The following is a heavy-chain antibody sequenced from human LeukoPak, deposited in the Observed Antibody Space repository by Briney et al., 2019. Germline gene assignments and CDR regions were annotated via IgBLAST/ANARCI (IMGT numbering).Heavy chain of an antibody. Sequence: GGSLRLSCAASGFTFSSYSMNWVRQAPGKGLEWVSSISSSSSYIYYADSVKGRFTISRDNAKNSLYLQMNSLRAEDTAVYYCVRGTTVTTPYRFDYWGQGTLVTVSS. CDR3: VRGTTVTTPYRFDY. CDR2: ISSSSSYI. CDR1: GFTFSSYS. D-gene: IGHD4-17*01. J-gene: IGHJ4*02. V-gene: IGHV3-21*04.